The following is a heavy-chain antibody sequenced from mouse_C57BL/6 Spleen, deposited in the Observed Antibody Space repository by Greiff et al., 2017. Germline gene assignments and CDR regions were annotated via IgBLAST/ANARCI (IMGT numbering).Heavy chain of an antibody. Sequence: DVKLVESGGGLVKPGGSLKLSCAASGFTFSDYGMHWVRQAPEKGLEWVAYISSGSSTIYYADTVKVRFTISRDNAKNTLFLKMTSMRYEDTAMYYCARPLYGAWFAYWGQGTLVTVSA. CDR3: ARPLYGAWFAY. J-gene: IGHJ3*01. D-gene: IGHD1-1*02. V-gene: IGHV5-17*01. CDR1: GFTFSDYG. CDR2: ISSGSSTI.